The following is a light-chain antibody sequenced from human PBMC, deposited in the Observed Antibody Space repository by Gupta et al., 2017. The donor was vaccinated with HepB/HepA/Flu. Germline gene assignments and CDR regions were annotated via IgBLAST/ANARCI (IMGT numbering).Light chain of an antibody. CDR1: QSVSRN. V-gene: IGKV3-15*01. CDR3: HQDKNWPLSI. Sequence: QSPATLSVSPGERATLSCRASQSVSRNLAWYQQKPGQAPRLLIYDASTRATGIPARFSGSGSGTDFTLTISSLQSEDFAVYYCHQDKNWPLSIFGQGTKLEMK. CDR2: DAS. J-gene: IGKJ2*01.